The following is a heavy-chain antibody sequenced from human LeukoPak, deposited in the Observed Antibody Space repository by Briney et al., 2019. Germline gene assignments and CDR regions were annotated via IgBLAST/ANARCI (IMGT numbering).Heavy chain of an antibody. J-gene: IGHJ4*02. CDR3: ARDLGAGDFWSGYHNDY. CDR1: GFTFSSYA. Sequence: GGSLRLSCAASGFTFSSYAMSWVRQAPGKGLEWVAVISYDGSNKYYADSVKGRFTISRDNSKNTLYLQMNSLRAEDTAVYYCARDLGAGDFWSGYHNDYWGQGTLVTVSS. D-gene: IGHD3-3*01. V-gene: IGHV3-30-3*01. CDR2: ISYDGSNK.